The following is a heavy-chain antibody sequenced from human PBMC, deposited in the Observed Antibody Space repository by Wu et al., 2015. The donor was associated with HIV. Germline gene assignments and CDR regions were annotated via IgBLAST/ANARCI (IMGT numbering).Heavy chain of an antibody. CDR3: ARGSTSCYWSGGGSCYLPFGY. CDR1: GGTFSSYA. Sequence: QVQLVQSGAEVKKPGSSVKVSCKASGGTFSSYAISWVRQAPGQGLEWMGGIIPIFGTANYAQKFQGRVTITADESTSTAYMELSSLRSEDTAVYYCARGSTSCYWSGGGSCYLPFGYWGQGTLVTVSS. D-gene: IGHD2-15*01. J-gene: IGHJ4*02. CDR2: IIPIFGTA. V-gene: IGHV1-69*12.